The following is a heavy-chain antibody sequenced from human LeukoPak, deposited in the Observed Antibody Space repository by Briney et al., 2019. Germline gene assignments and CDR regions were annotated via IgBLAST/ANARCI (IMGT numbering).Heavy chain of an antibody. D-gene: IGHD1-26*01. V-gene: IGHV3-23*01. J-gene: IGHJ4*02. CDR1: GFTFSSSA. Sequence: GGSLRLSCAASGFTFSSSAMSWVRQAPGKGLEWVSAISNNGGYTYYADSVQGRFTISRDNAKNTLFLQLSSLRAEDTAVYYCARGPDHGGSYYHDWGQGTLVTVSS. CDR2: ISNNGGYT. CDR3: ARGPDHGGSYYHD.